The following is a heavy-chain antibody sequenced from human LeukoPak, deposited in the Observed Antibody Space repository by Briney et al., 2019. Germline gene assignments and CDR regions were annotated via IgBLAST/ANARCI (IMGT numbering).Heavy chain of an antibody. CDR2: IYYSGST. CDR3: ARDHGWFGELLFD. D-gene: IGHD3-10*01. V-gene: IGHV4-31*03. CDR1: GGSISSGGYY. J-gene: IGHJ4*02. Sequence: SQTLSLTCTVSGGSISSGGYYWSWIRRPPGKGLGGIGYIYYSGSTYYNPSLKSRVTISVDTSKNQLSLKLSSVTAADTAVYYCARDHGWFGELLFDWGQGTLVTVSS.